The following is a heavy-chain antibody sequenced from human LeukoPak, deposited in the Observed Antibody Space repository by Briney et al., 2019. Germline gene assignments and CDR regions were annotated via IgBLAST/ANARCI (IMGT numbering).Heavy chain of an antibody. V-gene: IGHV3-48*03. D-gene: IGHD6-19*01. CDR1: GFTFSSYE. CDR2: ISTSGYTI. J-gene: IGHJ4*02. Sequence: PGGSLRLSCAASGFTFSSYEMNWVRQATGKGLEWVSYISTSGYTIYYADSVKGRFTISRDNAKNSLYLQMNSLRAEDTAVYYCASQYSSGWYQFDNWGQGTLVTVSS. CDR3: ASQYSSGWYQFDN.